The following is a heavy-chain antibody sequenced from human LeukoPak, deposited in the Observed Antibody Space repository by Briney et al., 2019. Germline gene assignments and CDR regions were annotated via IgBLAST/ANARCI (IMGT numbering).Heavy chain of an antibody. D-gene: IGHD1-1*01. Sequence: SETLSLTCTVYGASITNYYWSWIRQPPGKGLEWSGYIYYRGSTNYTPSLKSRVTISVDTPKNQFSLKVRSVTAADTAVYYCARQSPQLVVFDYWGQGTLVTVSS. CDR2: IYYRGST. J-gene: IGHJ4*02. V-gene: IGHV4-59*08. CDR3: ARQSPQLVVFDY. CDR1: GASITNYY.